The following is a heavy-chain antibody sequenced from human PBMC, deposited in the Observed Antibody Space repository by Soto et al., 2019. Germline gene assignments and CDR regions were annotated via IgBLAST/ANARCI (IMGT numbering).Heavy chain of an antibody. CDR1: GYTFTSYA. V-gene: IGHV1-3*01. D-gene: IGHD3-16*02. Sequence: GASVKVSCKASGYTFTSYAMHWVRQAPGQRLEWMGWINAGNGNTNYAQKLQGRVTMTTDTSTSTAYMELRSLRSDDTAVYYCARDLRVMITFGGVIPYDYWGQGTLVTVSS. CDR2: INAGNGNT. J-gene: IGHJ4*02. CDR3: ARDLRVMITFGGVIPYDY.